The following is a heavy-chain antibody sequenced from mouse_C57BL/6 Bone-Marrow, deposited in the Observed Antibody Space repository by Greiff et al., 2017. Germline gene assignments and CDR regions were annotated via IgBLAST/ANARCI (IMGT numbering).Heavy chain of an antibody. Sequence: VQLQQSGAELVRPGASVKLSCKASGYTFTDYYINWVKQRPGQGLEWIARIYPGSGNTYYNEKFKGKATLTAEKSSSTAYMQLSSLTSEDSAVXFCASIYYDYFYAMDYWGQGTSGTVSS. D-gene: IGHD2-4*01. CDR2: IYPGSGNT. CDR1: GYTFTDYY. CDR3: ASIYYDYFYAMDY. J-gene: IGHJ4*01. V-gene: IGHV1-76*01.